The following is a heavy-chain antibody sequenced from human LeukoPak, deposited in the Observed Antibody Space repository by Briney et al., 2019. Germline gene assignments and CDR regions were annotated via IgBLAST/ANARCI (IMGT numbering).Heavy chain of an antibody. CDR3: ASGGALDIVVVVAAPPTL. Sequence: ASVKVSCKASGYTFTGYYMHWVRQAPGQGLEWMGWINPNSGGTNYAQKFQGRVTMTRDTSISTAYMELSRLRSEDTAVYYCASGGALDIVVVVAAPPTLWGQGTLVTVSS. CDR1: GYTFTGYY. D-gene: IGHD2-15*01. V-gene: IGHV1-2*02. J-gene: IGHJ4*02. CDR2: INPNSGGT.